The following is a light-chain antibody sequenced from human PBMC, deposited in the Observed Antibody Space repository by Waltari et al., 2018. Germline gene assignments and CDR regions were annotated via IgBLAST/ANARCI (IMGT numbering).Light chain of an antibody. Sequence: DIQLTQSPSFMPVSVGDRITIPCRASQGIISSLSWYQQKPGKDPQLLVYAASSLPSGVPSRFSGSGSGTEFTLTISSLQPEDFSSYYCQQLSTYPLTIGGGTKVEIK. CDR2: AAS. V-gene: IGKV1-9*01. CDR3: QQLSTYPLT. J-gene: IGKJ4*01. CDR1: QGIISS.